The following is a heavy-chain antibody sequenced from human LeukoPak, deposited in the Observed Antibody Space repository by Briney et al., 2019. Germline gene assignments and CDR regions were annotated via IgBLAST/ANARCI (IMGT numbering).Heavy chain of an antibody. D-gene: IGHD2-15*01. CDR1: GFTFSSYG. Sequence: GGSLRLSCAASGFTFSSYGMHWVRQAPGKGLEWVAFIRYDGSNKYYADSVKGRFTISRDNSKNTLYLQMNSLRAEDTAVYYCAKDHCGGSCYWSVYYYYGMDVWGQGTTVTVSS. CDR2: IRYDGSNK. J-gene: IGHJ6*02. V-gene: IGHV3-30*02. CDR3: AKDHCGGSCYWSVYYYYGMDV.